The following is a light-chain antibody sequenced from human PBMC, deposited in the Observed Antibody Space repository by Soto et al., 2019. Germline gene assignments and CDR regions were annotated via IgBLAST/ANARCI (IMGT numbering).Light chain of an antibody. CDR2: GAS. V-gene: IGKV3-20*01. Sequence: EIVLTQSPGTLSLSPGERATLSCRATQSVTNNYLAWYQQKPGQAPRLIIYGASSRATGIPDRFSGSGSGTDFTLTISRLEPEDFAVYYCQQYNNWPRTFGQGTK. CDR1: QSVTNNY. J-gene: IGKJ1*01. CDR3: QQYNNWPRT.